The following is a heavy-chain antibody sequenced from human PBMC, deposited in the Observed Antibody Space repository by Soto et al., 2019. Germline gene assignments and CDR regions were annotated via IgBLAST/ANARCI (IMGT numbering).Heavy chain of an antibody. CDR2: IYHTGNT. CDR3: ARHSWPRGLVRYYGMDV. CDR1: GASFGSGGYW. Sequence: SETLSLTCAVSGASFGSGGYWWSWVRQPPGKGLDWIGQIYHTGNTQYNPSLRSRVTISVDTSKNQLSLTVTSVTAAASAVYYCARHSWPRGLVRYYGMDVWGPGTTVTVSS. V-gene: IGHV4-30-2*03. D-gene: IGHD3-10*01. J-gene: IGHJ6*02.